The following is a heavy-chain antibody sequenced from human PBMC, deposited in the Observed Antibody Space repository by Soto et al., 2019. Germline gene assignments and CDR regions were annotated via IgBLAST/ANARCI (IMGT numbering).Heavy chain of an antibody. CDR2: ISGSGGNT. J-gene: IGHJ6*02. CDR3: AKSKLGDFWPVGGDV. V-gene: IGHV3-23*01. CDR1: GFTFSIYA. Sequence: VQLLESGGGLVQPGGSLRLSCAASGFTFSIYAMSWVRQAPGKGLEWVSAISGSGGNTYYADSVKGRFTISRDNSKNTLYLQMNSLRAEDTAVYYCAKSKLGDFWPVGGDVWGQGTTVTVSS. D-gene: IGHD3-3*01.